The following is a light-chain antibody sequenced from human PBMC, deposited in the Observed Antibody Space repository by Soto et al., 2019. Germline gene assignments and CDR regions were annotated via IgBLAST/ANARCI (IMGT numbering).Light chain of an antibody. CDR3: QQYNDWPGT. Sequence: EIVMTQSPGTLSVSPGERATLSYRASQSVRSNLAWYQQKPGQAPRLLIYGASTRATGIPARFSGSGSGTERTLTISSLQSEDFAVYYCQQYNDWPGTFGQGTTLEVK. V-gene: IGKV3-15*01. CDR2: GAS. J-gene: IGKJ2*01. CDR1: QSVRSN.